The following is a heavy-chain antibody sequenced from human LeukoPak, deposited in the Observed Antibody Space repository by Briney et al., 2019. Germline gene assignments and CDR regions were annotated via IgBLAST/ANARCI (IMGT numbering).Heavy chain of an antibody. CDR3: ATRVGTGTAYYMDV. J-gene: IGHJ6*03. CDR1: GYTFTSYY. Sequence: AASVKVSCKASGYTFTSYYMHWVRQAPGQGPEWMGIINPSGGSTSYAQKFQGRVTMTRDMSTSTVYMELSSLRSEDTAVYYCATRVGTGTAYYMDVWGKGTTVTVSS. V-gene: IGHV1-46*01. D-gene: IGHD1-1*01. CDR2: INPSGGST.